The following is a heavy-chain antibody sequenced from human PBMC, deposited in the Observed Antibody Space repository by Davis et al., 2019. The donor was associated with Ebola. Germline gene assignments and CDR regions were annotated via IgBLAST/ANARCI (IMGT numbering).Heavy chain of an antibody. J-gene: IGHJ4*02. CDR1: GFTVSSNY. Sequence: PGGSLRLSCAASGFTVSSNYMSWVRQAPGKGLEWVSVIYSGGSTYYADSVKGRFTISRDNSKNTLYLQMNSLRAEDTAVYYCARDSRYDFWSGYADYWGQGTLVTVSS. V-gene: IGHV3-53*01. CDR3: ARDSRYDFWSGYADY. D-gene: IGHD3-3*01. CDR2: IYSGGST.